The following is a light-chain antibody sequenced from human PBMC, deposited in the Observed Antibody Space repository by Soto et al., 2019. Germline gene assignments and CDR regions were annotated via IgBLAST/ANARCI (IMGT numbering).Light chain of an antibody. CDR1: SSNIGDNS. V-gene: IGLV1-44*01. CDR2: SSQ. CDR3: AAWDNSLNGHV. Sequence: QSVLTQPPSASGTPGQRVTICCSGSSSNIGDNSVTWYQHLPGAAPKLLIHSSQKRPSGVPDRFSGSKSGTSASLAISGLQSEDEADYYCAAWDNSLNGHVFGTGTKVTVL. J-gene: IGLJ1*01.